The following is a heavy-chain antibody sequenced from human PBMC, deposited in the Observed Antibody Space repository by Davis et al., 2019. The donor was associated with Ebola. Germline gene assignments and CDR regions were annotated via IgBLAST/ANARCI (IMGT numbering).Heavy chain of an antibody. V-gene: IGHV4-4*08. CDR2: IFGSGST. CDR1: SGSINNFY. CDR3: ARGHYSSGWYLDS. J-gene: IGHJ4*02. Sequence: PGGSLRLSCGVSSGSINNFYWNWVRQPPGKGLQWIGHIFGSGSTTYNPALRGRVTISSDTSRGQVSLTVTSVTEADTAKYYCARGHYSSGWYLDSWGQGTLVTVSS. D-gene: IGHD6-13*01.